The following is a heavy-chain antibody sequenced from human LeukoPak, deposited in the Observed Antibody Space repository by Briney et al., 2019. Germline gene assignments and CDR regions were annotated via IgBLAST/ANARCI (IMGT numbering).Heavy chain of an antibody. D-gene: IGHD3-9*01. V-gene: IGHV3-23*01. Sequence: GGSLRLSCAASGFTFSSYAMSWVRQAPGKGLEWVSTISGNGGGTYYADSVKGRFTISRDNSKNTLYLQMNSLRAEDTAVYYCAKVKNDILSGYCPYYFDYWGQGTLVTVSS. CDR2: ISGNGGGT. CDR1: GFTFSSYA. J-gene: IGHJ4*02. CDR3: AKVKNDILSGYCPYYFDY.